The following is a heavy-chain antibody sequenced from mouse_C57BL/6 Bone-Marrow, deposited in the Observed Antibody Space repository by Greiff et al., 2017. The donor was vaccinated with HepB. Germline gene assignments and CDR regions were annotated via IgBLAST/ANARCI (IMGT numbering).Heavy chain of an antibody. J-gene: IGHJ2*01. Sequence: VQLQQSGPELVKPGASVKISCKASGYSFTGYYMNWVKQSPEKSLEWIGEINPSTGGTTYNQKFKAKATLTVDKSSSTAYMQLKSLTSEDSAVYYCAREGYGNYGFFVDYWGQGTTLTVSS. V-gene: IGHV1-42*01. CDR1: GYSFTGYY. D-gene: IGHD2-10*02. CDR2: INPSTGGT. CDR3: AREGYGNYGFFVDY.